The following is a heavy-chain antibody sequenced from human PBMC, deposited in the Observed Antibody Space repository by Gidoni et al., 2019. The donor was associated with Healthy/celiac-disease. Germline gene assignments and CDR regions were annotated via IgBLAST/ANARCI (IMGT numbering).Heavy chain of an antibody. CDR3: AKDLKVSGDYTVWGYFDY. CDR1: GFIFSSYA. J-gene: IGHJ4*02. V-gene: IGHV3-23*01. CDR2: ISGSGGRT. Sequence: EVQLLESGGGLVQPGGSLRLSCAASGFIFSSYAMSWVRQAPGKGLEWVSVISGSGGRTYYADSVKGRFTISRDNSKNRLYLQVNSLRAEDTAIYYCAKDLKVSGDYTVWGYFDYWGQGTLVTVSS. D-gene: IGHD4-17*01.